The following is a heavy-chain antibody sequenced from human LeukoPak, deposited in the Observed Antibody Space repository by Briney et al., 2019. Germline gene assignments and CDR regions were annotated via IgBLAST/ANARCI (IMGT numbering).Heavy chain of an antibody. D-gene: IGHD5-12*01. V-gene: IGHV1-2*04. CDR2: INPNSGGT. J-gene: IGHJ4*02. CDR3: ARESGYSGYDYDY. CDR1: GYAFTGYY. Sequence: ASVKVSCKASGYAFTGYYMHWVRQAPGQGLEWMGWINPNSGGTNYAQKFQGWVTMTRDTSISTAYMELSRLRSDDTAVYYCARESGYSGYDYDYWGQGTLVTVSS.